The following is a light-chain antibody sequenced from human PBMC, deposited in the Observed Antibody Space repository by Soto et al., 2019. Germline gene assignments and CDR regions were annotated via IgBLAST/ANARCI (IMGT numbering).Light chain of an antibody. CDR2: EGS. V-gene: IGLV2-23*01. CDR1: SSDIGSY. CDR3: CSFADSSPDV. Sequence: QSPLTQPASVSGSPGQSITISCTETSSDIGSYVSWYQQHTDKAPKLMIYEGSKRPSGVSDRFTGSKSGNTASLTISGLQAEDEADYYCCSFADSSPDVFGTGTKLTVL. J-gene: IGLJ1*01.